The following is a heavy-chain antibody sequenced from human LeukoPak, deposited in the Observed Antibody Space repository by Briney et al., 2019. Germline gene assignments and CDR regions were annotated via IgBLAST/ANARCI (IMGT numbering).Heavy chain of an antibody. D-gene: IGHD1-1*01. Sequence: PGGSLRLSCAASGFTFSSYGMHWVRQAPGKGLEWVAVISYDGSNKYYADSVKGRFTISRDNSKNTLYLQMNSLRAEDTAVYYCAKDRSTGIYYYYYGMDVWGQGTTVTVSS. J-gene: IGHJ6*02. CDR2: ISYDGSNK. CDR1: GFTFSSYG. CDR3: AKDRSTGIYYYYYGMDV. V-gene: IGHV3-30*18.